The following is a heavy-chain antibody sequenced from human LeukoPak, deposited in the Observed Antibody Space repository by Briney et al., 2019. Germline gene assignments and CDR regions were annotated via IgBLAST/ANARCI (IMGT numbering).Heavy chain of an antibody. D-gene: IGHD6-13*01. CDR1: GFTFSSYS. J-gene: IGHJ4*02. CDR2: ISYDGSNK. CDR3: TTGIAGVSAVWGY. V-gene: IGHV3-30*03. Sequence: PGGSLRLSCAASGFTFSSYSMNWVRQAPGKGLEWVAVISYDGSNKYYADSVKGRFTISRDNSKNTLFLQMNNLRAEDTAVYYCTTGIAGVSAVWGYWGQGTLVTVSS.